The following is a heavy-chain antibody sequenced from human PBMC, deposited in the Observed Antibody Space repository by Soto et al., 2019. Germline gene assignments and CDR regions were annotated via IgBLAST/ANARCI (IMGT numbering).Heavy chain of an antibody. CDR1: GFTFRMYS. Sequence: DVQLVESGGGLVQPGESLKLSCEVSGFTFRMYSMSWVRQAPGKGLEWVAKIPQEGGDGHYLDSVKGRFIISRDNAKNSLYLRMNSLRGEDTAVYYCARDQLILPAHDFFYGSDVWGQGATVTVSS. D-gene: IGHD2-21*02. V-gene: IGHV3-7*03. J-gene: IGHJ6*02. CDR3: ARDQLILPAHDFFYGSDV. CDR2: IPQEGGDG.